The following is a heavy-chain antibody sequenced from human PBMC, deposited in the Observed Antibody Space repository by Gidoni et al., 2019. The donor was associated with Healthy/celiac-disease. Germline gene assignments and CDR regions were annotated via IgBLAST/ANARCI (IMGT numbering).Heavy chain of an antibody. J-gene: IGHJ4*02. V-gene: IGHV1-18*01. CDR2: ISAYNGNT. Sequence: QVQLVQSAAEVKKPGASVKVSCQASGYTFTSYAFSWVRQAPGQGLEWMGWISAYNGNTNYAQKLQGSVTMTTDTSTSTAYMELRSLRSDDTDVYYCARFPGTIAALDFGRIHDYWGQGTLVTVSS. CDR3: ARFPGTIAALDFGRIHDY. CDR1: GYTFTSYA. D-gene: IGHD6-6*01.